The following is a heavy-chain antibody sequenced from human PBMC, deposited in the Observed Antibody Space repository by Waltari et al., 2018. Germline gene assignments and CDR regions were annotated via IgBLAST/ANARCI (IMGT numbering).Heavy chain of an antibody. CDR2: IVPYGSMN. CDR3: ARGDSSGWLFDY. CDR1: GFTFSTNW. V-gene: IGHV3-7*01. Sequence: EVQLVESGGGLVQPGGSLRLSCAASGFTFSTNWMGWVRQAPGKGMEWLAKIVPYGSMNNYLDSVKCRFTISIDNAKNSLSLQMNSLGVEDTAVYYCARGDSSGWLFDYWGQGTLVTVSS. J-gene: IGHJ4*02. D-gene: IGHD6-19*01.